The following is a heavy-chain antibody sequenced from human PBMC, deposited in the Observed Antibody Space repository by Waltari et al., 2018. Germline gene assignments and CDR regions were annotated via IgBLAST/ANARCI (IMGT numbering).Heavy chain of an antibody. J-gene: IGHJ5*02. CDR1: GFTFRSYP. Sequence: EVQLLESGGGLLQPGGSLSRACAASGFTFRSYPLRWFLRAPGKGLEWVSAIIGSGGSTYYADSVKGRFTISRDNSKNTLYLQMNSLRAEDTAVYYCAKDPGYSSGWTANWFDPWGQGTLVTVSS. D-gene: IGHD6-19*01. CDR3: AKDPGYSSGWTANWFDP. CDR2: IIGSGGST. V-gene: IGHV3-23*01.